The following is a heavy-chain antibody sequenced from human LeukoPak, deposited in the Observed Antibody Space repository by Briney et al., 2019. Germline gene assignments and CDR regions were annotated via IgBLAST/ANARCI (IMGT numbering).Heavy chain of an antibody. V-gene: IGHV3-21*01. CDR2: ISSSSSYI. J-gene: IGHJ4*02. D-gene: IGHD6-13*01. CDR3: ARDRAAAGIFDY. CDR1: GFTFSSYS. Sequence: GGSLRLSCAASGFTFSSYSMNWVRQAPGKGLEWVSSISSSSSYIYYADSVKGRFTISRDNAKNSLYLRMSSLRAEDTAVYYCARDRAAAGIFDYWGQGTLVTVSS.